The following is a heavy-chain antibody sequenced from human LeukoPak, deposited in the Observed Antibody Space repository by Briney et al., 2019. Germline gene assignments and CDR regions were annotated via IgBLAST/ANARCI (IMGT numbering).Heavy chain of an antibody. V-gene: IGHV4-4*02. D-gene: IGHD2-21*01. CDR3: ARHQPCGGDCYVLVSWFDP. Sequence: PSETLSLTCAVSGGSISSSNWWSWVRQPPGKGLEWIGEIYHSGSTNYNPSLRSRVTISVDKSKNQFSLKLSSVTAADTAVYYCARHQPCGGDCYVLVSWFDPWGQGTLVTVSS. CDR2: IYHSGST. CDR1: GGSISSSNW. J-gene: IGHJ5*02.